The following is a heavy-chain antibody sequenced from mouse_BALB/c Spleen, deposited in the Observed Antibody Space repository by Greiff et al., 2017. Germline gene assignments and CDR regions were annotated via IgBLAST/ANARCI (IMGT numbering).Heavy chain of an antibody. CDR2: INPSNGGT. CDR3: TRYFYYFDY. V-gene: IGHV1S81*02. Sequence: SGAELVKPGASVKLSCKASGYTFTSYYMYWVKQRPGQGLEWIGEINPSNGGTNFNEKFKSKATLTVDKSSSTAYMQLSSLTSEDSAVYYCTRYFYYFDYWGQGTTLTVSS. J-gene: IGHJ2*01. CDR1: GYTFTSYY.